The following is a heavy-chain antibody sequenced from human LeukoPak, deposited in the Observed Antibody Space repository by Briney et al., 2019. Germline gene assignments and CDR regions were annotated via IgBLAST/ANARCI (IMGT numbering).Heavy chain of an antibody. D-gene: IGHD6-25*01. CDR3: ARGSGIITGIDE. CDR1: GFTFSSHW. Sequence: GGSLRLSCAASGFTFSSHWMHWVRQAPGKGLVWVSRIKDDGSHTNYADSVKGRFTISRDNAKNALSLQMNSLRAEDTAVYYCARGSGIITGIDEWGQGTLVTVSS. J-gene: IGHJ4*02. CDR2: IKDDGSHT. V-gene: IGHV3-74*01.